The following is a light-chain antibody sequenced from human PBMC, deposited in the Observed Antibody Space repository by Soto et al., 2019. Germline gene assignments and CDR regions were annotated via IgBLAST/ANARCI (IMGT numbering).Light chain of an antibody. CDR2: EVS. Sequence: QSVLTQPPSASGSPGQSVTISCTGTSSDVGGYKYVSWYQQHPGKAPKLILYEVSKRPSGVPDRFSGSKSGNTASLTVSGLQAEDEADYYCSSYAGSIYVFGTGTKVTVL. CDR1: SSDVGGYKY. V-gene: IGLV2-8*01. J-gene: IGLJ1*01. CDR3: SSYAGSIYV.